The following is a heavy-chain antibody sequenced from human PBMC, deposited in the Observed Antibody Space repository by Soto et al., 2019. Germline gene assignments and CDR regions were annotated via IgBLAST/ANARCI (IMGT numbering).Heavy chain of an antibody. J-gene: IGHJ5*02. CDR3: ASVGELPVWLDP. V-gene: IGHV4-59*12. CDR1: GDSISSYY. Sequence: QVQLQESGPGLVRPSETLSLTCTVSGDSISSYYWSWIRQPPGKGLEWIGYISFTGSTIYNPSLESRTTISLDTSKNQVSLKLKSVTAADTAVYFCASVGELPVWLDPWGRGTLVTVSS. CDR2: ISFTGST. D-gene: IGHD3-10*01.